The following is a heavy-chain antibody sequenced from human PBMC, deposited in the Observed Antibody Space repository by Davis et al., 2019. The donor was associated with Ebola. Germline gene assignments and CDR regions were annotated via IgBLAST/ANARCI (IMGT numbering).Heavy chain of an antibody. CDR1: GYSISSGYY. CDR2: IYHSGST. V-gene: IGHV4-38-2*02. J-gene: IGHJ6*02. D-gene: IGHD1-1*01. Sequence: PSETLSLTCAVSGYSISSGYYWGWIRQPPGKGLEWIGSIYHSGSTYYNPSLKSRVTISVDTSKNQFSLKLSSVTAADTAVYYCARECTDPTTYYYYGMDVWGQGTTVTVSS. CDR3: ARECTDPTTYYYYGMDV.